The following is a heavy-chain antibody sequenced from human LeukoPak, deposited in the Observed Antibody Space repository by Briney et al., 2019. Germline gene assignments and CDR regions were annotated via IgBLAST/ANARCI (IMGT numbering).Heavy chain of an antibody. CDR3: ARRPGYENQFDY. D-gene: IGHD3-9*01. CDR2: IYSGGST. Sequence: GGSLRLSCAASGFTVSSNCMSWVRQAPGKGLEWVSVIYSGGSTYYADSVKGRFTISRDNSQNTLYLQMNSLRAEDTAVYYCARRPGYENQFDYWGQGTLVTVSS. V-gene: IGHV3-53*01. CDR1: GFTVSSNC. J-gene: IGHJ4*02.